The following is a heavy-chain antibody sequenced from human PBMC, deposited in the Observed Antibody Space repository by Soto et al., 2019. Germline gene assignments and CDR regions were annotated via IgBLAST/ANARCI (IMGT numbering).Heavy chain of an antibody. Sequence: QVQLVQSGAEVKKPGASVKVSCKASGYTFTSYGISWVRQAPGQGLEWMGWISAYNGNTNYAQKLQGRVTMTTDTTTSTAYMEVRGLRTYDTAGEFWWGDRPIVRGGIIVYYGMDGWGQGTTVTGSS. D-gene: IGHD3-10*01. CDR2: ISAYNGNT. V-gene: IGHV1-18*04. J-gene: IGHJ6*02. CDR3: WGDRPIVRGGIIVYYGMDG. CDR1: GYTFTSYG.